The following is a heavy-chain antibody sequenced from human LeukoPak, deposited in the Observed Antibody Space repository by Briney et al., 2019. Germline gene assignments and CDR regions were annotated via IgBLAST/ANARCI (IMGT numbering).Heavy chain of an antibody. CDR2: IYYSGST. CDR3: ARQGYNWNYPRTGYYYYYGMDV. V-gene: IGHV4-39*01. CDR1: GGSISSSSYY. J-gene: IGHJ6*02. Sequence: SETPSLTCTVSGGSISSSSYYWGWIRQPPGKGLEWIGSIYYSGSTYYNPSLKSRVTISVDTSKNQFSLKLSSVTAADTAVYYCARQGYNWNYPRTGYYYYYGMDVWGQGTTVTVSS. D-gene: IGHD1-7*01.